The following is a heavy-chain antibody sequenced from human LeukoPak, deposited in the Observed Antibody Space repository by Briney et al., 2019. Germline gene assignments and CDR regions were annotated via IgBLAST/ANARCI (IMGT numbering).Heavy chain of an antibody. CDR2: ITSDGENT. Sequence: GGSLRLSCSASGFSFSTHNMHWVRQAPGKGLEFVSGITSDGENTDYLDFVKGRFTITRDNSKNTLYLHMTSLRPEDTAVYFCVKGRYGTGWDFWGPRTLVIVSS. V-gene: IGHV3-64D*06. CDR1: GFSFSTHN. J-gene: IGHJ4*02. D-gene: IGHD3-10*01. CDR3: VKGRYGTGWDF.